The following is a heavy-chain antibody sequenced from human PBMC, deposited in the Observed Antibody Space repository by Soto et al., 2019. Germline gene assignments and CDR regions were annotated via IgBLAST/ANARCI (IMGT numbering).Heavy chain of an antibody. CDR3: ARGPCGDKVDY. CDR2: IYNGGTI. Sequence: QVQLQESGPRLVKPSQTLSLTCTVSGGSISSNHYCRSLIRQYPHRGLEWIGNIYNGGTIYNNPYLKSRITISVETSRTQSSLALNSLTAEDTAVYYCARGPCGDKVDYWGQGILVTVSS. D-gene: IGHD3-16*01. J-gene: IGHJ4*02. CDR1: GGSISSNHYC. V-gene: IGHV4-30-4*01.